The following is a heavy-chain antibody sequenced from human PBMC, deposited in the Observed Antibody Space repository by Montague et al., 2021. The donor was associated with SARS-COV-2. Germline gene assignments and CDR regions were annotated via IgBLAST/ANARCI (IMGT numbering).Heavy chain of an antibody. CDR2: IYNTRST. CDR3: ARLPPNGRWYLDL. V-gene: IGHV4-59*11. J-gene: IGHJ2*01. CDR1: GGSISSHY. D-gene: IGHD2-8*01. Sequence: SETLSLTCTVSGGSISSHYWTWIRQPPGKGLEWIGYIYNTRSTNYNPSLKSRVAISVDTSKNQFSLSLRSVTAADTALYYCARLPPNGRWYLDLWGRGTLVTVSS.